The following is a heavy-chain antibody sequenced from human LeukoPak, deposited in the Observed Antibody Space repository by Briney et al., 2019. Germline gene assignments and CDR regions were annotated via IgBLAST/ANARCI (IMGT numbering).Heavy chain of an antibody. Sequence: GGSLRLSCAASGFTFSSYWMSWVRQAPGKGLEWVANIKQDGSEKAYVDSVKGRFTISRDNAKNSLYLQMNSLRAEDTAVYYCARTCGSSWYRTRGYFDYWGQGTLVTVSS. CDR3: ARTCGSSWYRTRGYFDY. CDR2: IKQDGSEK. CDR1: GFTFSSYW. J-gene: IGHJ4*02. D-gene: IGHD6-13*01. V-gene: IGHV3-7*03.